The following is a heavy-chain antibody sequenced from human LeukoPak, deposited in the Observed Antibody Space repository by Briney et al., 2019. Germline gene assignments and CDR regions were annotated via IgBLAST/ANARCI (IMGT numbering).Heavy chain of an antibody. Sequence: GGSLRLSCAASGFTFDDYTFHWVRQAPGKGLEWVSLISWNGGSTFYGDSVRGRFTISRDNSKNSLYLQMNSMRTEDTALYFCAREGSSSGFFDYWGQGTLVTVSS. CDR3: AREGSSSGFFDY. CDR2: ISWNGGST. CDR1: GFTFDDYT. V-gene: IGHV3-43*01. J-gene: IGHJ4*02. D-gene: IGHD6-19*01.